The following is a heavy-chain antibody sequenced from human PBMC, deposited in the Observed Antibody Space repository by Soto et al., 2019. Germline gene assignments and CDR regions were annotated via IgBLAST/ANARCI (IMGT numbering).Heavy chain of an antibody. V-gene: IGHV4-59*01. Sequence: PSETLSLTCTVSGASLNTSYWVWIRQPPGKGPEWIGYVYYAGATNYNPSLESRVTISPDTSRNQFSLNLRSVTAADTAVYYCARVMGDWGTYYYYYGMDVWGQGTTVTVSS. CDR2: VYYAGAT. CDR3: ARVMGDWGTYYYYYGMDV. CDR1: GASLNTSY. D-gene: IGHD3-16*01. J-gene: IGHJ6*02.